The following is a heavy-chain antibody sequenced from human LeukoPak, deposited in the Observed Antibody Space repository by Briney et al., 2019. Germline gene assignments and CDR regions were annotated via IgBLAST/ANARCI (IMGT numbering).Heavy chain of an antibody. CDR2: ISGSGGGT. V-gene: IGHV3-23*01. CDR1: ELSVGSNY. J-gene: IGHJ4*02. D-gene: IGHD4-17*01. CDR3: AKDPGHYGDYFDY. Sequence: GGSLRLSCAASELSVGSNYMTWVRQAPGKGLEWVSTISGSGGGTYYADSVKGRFTISRDNSKNTLYLQMNSLRAEDTAVYYCAKDPGHYGDYFDYWGQGTLVTVSS.